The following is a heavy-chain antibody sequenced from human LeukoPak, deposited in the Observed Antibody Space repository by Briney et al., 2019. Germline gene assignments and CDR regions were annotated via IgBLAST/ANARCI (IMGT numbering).Heavy chain of an antibody. V-gene: IGHV3-30-3*01. CDR1: GFTFSSYA. CDR2: ISYDGSNK. J-gene: IGHJ4*02. Sequence: GGSLRLSCAASGFTFSSYAMHWVRQAPGKGLEWVAVISYDGSNKYYADSVKGRFTISRDNSKNTLYLQMNSLKTEDTAVYYCTTYLGYCTNGVCYTPFDYWGQGTLVTVSS. CDR3: TTYLGYCTNGVCYTPFDY. D-gene: IGHD2-8*01.